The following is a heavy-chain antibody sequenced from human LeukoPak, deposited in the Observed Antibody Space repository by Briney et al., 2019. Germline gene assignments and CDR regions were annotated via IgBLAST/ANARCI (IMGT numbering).Heavy chain of an antibody. CDR3: ARDVRAYSTSSSAFDI. J-gene: IGHJ3*02. V-gene: IGHV3-21*01. CDR2: ISTSSSYI. CDR1: GFTFSSYT. D-gene: IGHD6-6*01. Sequence: GGSLRLSCAASGFTFSSYTINWVRQAPGKGLEWVSSISTSSSYIYYTDSVKGRFTISRDNAKNSLYLQMNSLRDENTAVYYCARDVRAYSTSSSAFDIWGQGTMVTVSS.